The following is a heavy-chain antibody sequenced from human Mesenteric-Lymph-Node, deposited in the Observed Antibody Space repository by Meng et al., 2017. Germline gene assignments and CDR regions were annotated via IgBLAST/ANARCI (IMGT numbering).Heavy chain of an antibody. D-gene: IGHD5-18*01. J-gene: IGHJ3*02. CDR1: GYTFTSYA. Sequence: HVHLVQSGAEWKQPGASVKVSCKASGYTFTSYAMHGVRQAPGQRLEWMGWINAGNGNTKYSQKFQGRVTITRDTSASTAYMELSSLRSEDTAVYYCAGPVDTDAFDIWGQGTMVTVSS. CDR2: INAGNGNT. V-gene: IGHV1-3*01. CDR3: AGPVDTDAFDI.